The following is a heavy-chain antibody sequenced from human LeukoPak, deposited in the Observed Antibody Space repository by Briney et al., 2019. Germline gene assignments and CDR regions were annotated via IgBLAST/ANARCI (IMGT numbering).Heavy chain of an antibody. CDR2: ISRSGTTI. CDR3: ASPDVEMATISRGEKLKWYGMDV. J-gene: IGHJ6*02. Sequence: GGSLRLSCAASGFTFSSYEMNWVRQAPGKGLECVLYISRSGTTIYYAGSVKGRITNSKDNAKNALYLQMNSLRAEDTAVYYCASPDVEMATISRGEKLKWYGMDVWGQGTTVTVSS. D-gene: IGHD5-24*01. V-gene: IGHV3-48*03. CDR1: GFTFSSYE.